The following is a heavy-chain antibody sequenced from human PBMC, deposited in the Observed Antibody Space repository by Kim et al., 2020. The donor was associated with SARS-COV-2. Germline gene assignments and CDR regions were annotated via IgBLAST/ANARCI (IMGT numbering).Heavy chain of an antibody. D-gene: IGHD5-12*01. Sequence: GGSLRLSCAASGFTFSSYSMHWVRQAPGKGLEWVSSISSSSSYIYYADSVKGRFTISRDNAKNSLYLQMNSLRAEDTAVYYCAGAGGYSGYDYGRVHWGQGTLVTVSS. CDR2: ISSSSSYI. V-gene: IGHV3-21*01. CDR1: GFTFSSYS. J-gene: IGHJ4*01. CDR3: AGAGGYSGYDYGRVH.